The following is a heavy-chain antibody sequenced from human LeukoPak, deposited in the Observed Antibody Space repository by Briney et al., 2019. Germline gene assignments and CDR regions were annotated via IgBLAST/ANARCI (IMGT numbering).Heavy chain of an antibody. J-gene: IGHJ4*02. V-gene: IGHV5-51*01. CDR1: GYSFSNYW. CDR3: ARLKAVDTAMGYFDY. CDR2: IYPADSDT. Sequence: GESLKISCKGSGYSFSNYWIGWVRQMPGKGLEWMGLIYPADSDTRYSPSFQGQVTISAVKSISTAYLQWSSLKASDTAMYYCARLKAVDTAMGYFDYWGQGTLVTVSS. D-gene: IGHD5-18*01.